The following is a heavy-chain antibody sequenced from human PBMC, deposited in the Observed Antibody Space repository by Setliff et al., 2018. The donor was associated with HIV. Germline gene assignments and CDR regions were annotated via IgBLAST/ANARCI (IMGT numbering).Heavy chain of an antibody. CDR1: GFTFSDYY. CDR3: ASSRVVGATDY. CDR2: ISSSSSYT. Sequence: LRLSCAASGFTFSDYYMSWIRQAPGKGLEWVSYISSSSSYTNYADSVKGRFTISRDNAKNSLYLQMNSLRAEDTAVYYCASSRVVGATDYWGQGTLVTVSS. D-gene: IGHD1-26*01. J-gene: IGHJ4*02. V-gene: IGHV3-11*03.